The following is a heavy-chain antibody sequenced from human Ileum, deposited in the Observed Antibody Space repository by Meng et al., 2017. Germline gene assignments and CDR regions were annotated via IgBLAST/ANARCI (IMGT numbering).Heavy chain of an antibody. D-gene: IGHD3-10*02. V-gene: IGHV4-4*02. J-gene: IGHJ2*01. CDR1: GGSIESNNW. Sequence: VQLQESGPGLVKPSDTLSLTCAVSGGSIESNNWWTWIRQPPGQGLEWIGEVYHSGSTHYNPSLQSRVTISIDNSKNRFSLSLNSVTAADTAIYYCARADYVRYFDLWGRGTLVTVSS. CDR2: VYHSGST. CDR3: ARADYVRYFDL.